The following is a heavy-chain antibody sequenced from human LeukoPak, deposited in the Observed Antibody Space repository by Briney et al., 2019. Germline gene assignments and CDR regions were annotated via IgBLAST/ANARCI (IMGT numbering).Heavy chain of an antibody. V-gene: IGHV1-69*01. CDR1: GGTFSSYA. CDR3: ARDDSSGYSFLGY. CDR2: IIPIFGTA. D-gene: IGHD3-22*01. Sequence: GSSVKVSCKASGGTFSSYAIRWLRQAPGQGLEWMGGIIPIFGTANYAQKFQGRVTITADESTSTAYMELSSLRSEDTAVYYCARDDSSGYSFLGYWGQGTLVTVSS. J-gene: IGHJ4*02.